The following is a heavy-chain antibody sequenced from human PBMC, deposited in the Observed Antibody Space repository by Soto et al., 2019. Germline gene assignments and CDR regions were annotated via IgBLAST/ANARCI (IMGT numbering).Heavy chain of an antibody. D-gene: IGHD7-27*01. V-gene: IGHV4-59*08. CDR1: GGSISSYY. CDR3: ARRGNWGSDEFDY. CDR2: IYYSGGT. J-gene: IGHJ4*02. Sequence: QVQLQESGPGLVKPSETLSLTCTVSGGSISSYYWSWIRQPPGKGLEWIGYIYYSGGTKYNPSLKSRVTISIDTSKNQFPLKLSSVTAADTAVYYCARRGNWGSDEFDYWGQGTLVTVSS.